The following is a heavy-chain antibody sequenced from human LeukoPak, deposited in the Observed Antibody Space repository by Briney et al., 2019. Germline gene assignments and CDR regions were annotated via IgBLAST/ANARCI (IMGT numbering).Heavy chain of an antibody. CDR1: GFSFSNYW. CDR3: ARADNWQSGGA. J-gene: IGHJ5*02. V-gene: IGHV3-74*01. CDR2: INSDGSYT. Sequence: WGSLRLSCVASGFSFSNYWMYWGRQAPGKGLVWVSRINSDGSYTDYADSAKGRFTISRDNAKDTLYLQMNSLRADDTAVYSCARADNWQSGGAWGQGTLVTVSS. D-gene: IGHD1-1*01.